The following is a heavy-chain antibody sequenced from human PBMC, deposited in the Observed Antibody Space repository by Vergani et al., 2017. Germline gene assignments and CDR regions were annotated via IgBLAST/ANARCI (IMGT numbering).Heavy chain of an antibody. J-gene: IGHJ6*03. CDR3: ARASAAAGHVFMDV. D-gene: IGHD6-13*01. Sequence: EVQLVESGGGLVQPGGSLRLSCAASGFTFSSYSMNWVRQAPGKGLEWVSYISSSSSTIYYADSVKGRFTISRDNAKNSLYLQMNSLRAEDTAVYYCARASAAAGHVFMDVWGKGTTVTVSS. V-gene: IGHV3-48*04. CDR1: GFTFSSYS. CDR2: ISSSSSTI.